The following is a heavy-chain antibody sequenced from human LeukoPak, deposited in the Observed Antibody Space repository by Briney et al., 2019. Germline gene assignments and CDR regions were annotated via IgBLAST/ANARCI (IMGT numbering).Heavy chain of an antibody. V-gene: IGHV1-46*01. D-gene: IGHD3-16*01. CDR3: ARGVPFLGGSQDAFDI. J-gene: IGHJ3*02. CDR1: GYTFTSYY. Sequence: ASVKVSCKASGYTFTSYYMHWVRQAPGQGLEWMGIINPSGGSTSYAQKFQGRVTMTRDTSTSTVYMELSSLRSEDTAVYYCARGVPFLGGSQDAFDIWGQGTVVTVSS. CDR2: INPSGGST.